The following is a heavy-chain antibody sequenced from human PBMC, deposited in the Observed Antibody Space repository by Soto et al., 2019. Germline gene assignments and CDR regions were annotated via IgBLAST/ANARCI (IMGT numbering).Heavy chain of an antibody. CDR2: ISGSGGST. D-gene: IGHD6-19*01. Sequence: EVQLLESGGGLVQPGGSLRLSCAASGFTFSSYAMSWVRQAPGKGLEWVSAISGSGGSTYYADSVKGRFTISRDNSKNTLYLQMNSLRAEDTAVYYCAKDLGGPWYSSGWYYFDYWGQGTLVTVSS. V-gene: IGHV3-23*01. CDR3: AKDLGGPWYSSGWYYFDY. CDR1: GFTFSSYA. J-gene: IGHJ4*02.